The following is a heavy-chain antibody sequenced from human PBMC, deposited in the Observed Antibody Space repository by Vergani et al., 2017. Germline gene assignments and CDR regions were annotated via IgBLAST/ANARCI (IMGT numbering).Heavy chain of an antibody. Sequence: QVQLVESGGGVVQPGRSLRLSCAASGFTFSSYGMHWVRQAPGKGLEWVAVISYDGSNKYYADSVKGRFTISRDNSKNTLYLQVNSLRAEDTAVYYCAKASVGATYFDYWGQGTLVTVSS. V-gene: IGHV3-30*18. D-gene: IGHD1-26*01. CDR1: GFTFSSYG. J-gene: IGHJ4*02. CDR3: AKASVGATYFDY. CDR2: ISYDGSNK.